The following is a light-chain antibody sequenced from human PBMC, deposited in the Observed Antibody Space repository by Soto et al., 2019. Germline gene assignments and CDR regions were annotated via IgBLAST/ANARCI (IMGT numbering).Light chain of an antibody. V-gene: IGKV3-11*01. CDR1: QSVSSY. CDR3: QQRSNWPLVFT. Sequence: EIVLTQSPATLSLSPGERATLSCRARQSVSSYLAWYQQKPGQAPSLLIYDASNRATGIPARFSGSWSGTDFTLTISSLEPEDFAVYYCQQRSNWPLVFTFGPGTKVDIK. J-gene: IGKJ3*01. CDR2: DAS.